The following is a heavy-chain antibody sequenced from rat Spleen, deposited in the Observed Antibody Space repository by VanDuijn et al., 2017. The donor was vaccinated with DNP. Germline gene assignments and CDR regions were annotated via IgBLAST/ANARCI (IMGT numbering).Heavy chain of an antibody. V-gene: IGHV5-7*01. D-gene: IGHD1-6*01. CDR2: ISFDGNNT. CDR1: GFTFSDYY. J-gene: IGHJ3*01. CDR3: ARQRMYTTGWFAY. Sequence: EVLLVESDGGLVQPGRSLKLSCAVSGFTFSDYYMAWVRQAPAKGLEWVATISFDGNNTYYRDSVQGRFTVSRDNAKSTLYLQMDSLRSEDTASYYCARQRMYTTGWFAYWGQGTLVTVSS.